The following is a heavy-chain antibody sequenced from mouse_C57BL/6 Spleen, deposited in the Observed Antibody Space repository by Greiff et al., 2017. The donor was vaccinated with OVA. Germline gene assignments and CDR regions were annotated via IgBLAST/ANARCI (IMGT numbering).Heavy chain of an antibody. CDR1: GYTFTSYW. D-gene: IGHD1-1*01. Sequence: VQLQQPGAELVKPGASVKLSCKASGYTFTSYWMQWVKQRPGQGLAWIGEIDPSDSYTNYNQKFKGKATLTVDTSSSTAYMQLSRLTSEDSAVYYCARSAYGSSSWFAYWGKGTLVTVSA. V-gene: IGHV1-50*01. CDR2: IDPSDSYT. CDR3: ARSAYGSSSWFAY. J-gene: IGHJ3*01.